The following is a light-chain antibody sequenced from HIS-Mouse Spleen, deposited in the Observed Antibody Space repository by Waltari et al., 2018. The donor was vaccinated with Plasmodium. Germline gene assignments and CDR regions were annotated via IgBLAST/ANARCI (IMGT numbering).Light chain of an antibody. J-gene: IGLJ3*02. CDR2: DDS. CDR3: QVWDSSSDHRV. CDR1: NIGSKS. V-gene: IGLV3-21*02. Sequence: SYVLTQPPSVSVAPGQTARITCGGNNIGSKSVHWYQQKPGQAPVLVVYDDSDRPSGFPGRFSVSNSGNTATLTISRVEAGDEADYYCQVWDSSSDHRVFGGGTKLTVL.